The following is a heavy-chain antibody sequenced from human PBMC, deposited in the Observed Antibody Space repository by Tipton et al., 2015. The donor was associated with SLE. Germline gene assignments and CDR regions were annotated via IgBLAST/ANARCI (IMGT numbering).Heavy chain of an antibody. CDR3: AKDHWSDY. V-gene: IGHV3-23*03. CDR1: GFTFSSYA. CDR2: IYSGGSST. D-gene: IGHD1-1*01. Sequence: SLRLSCAASGFTFSSYAMSWVRQAPGKGLEWVSVIYSGGSSTYYADSVKGRFTISRDNSKNTLYLQMNSLRAEDTAVYYCAKDHWSDYWGQGTPVTVSS. J-gene: IGHJ4*02.